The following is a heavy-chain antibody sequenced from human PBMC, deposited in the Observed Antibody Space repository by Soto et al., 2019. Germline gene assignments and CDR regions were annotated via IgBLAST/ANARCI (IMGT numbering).Heavy chain of an antibody. D-gene: IGHD3-3*01. J-gene: IGHJ3*02. V-gene: IGHV3-53*01. Sequence: PGGSLRLSCAASGFTVSSNYMSWVRQAPGKGLEWVSVIYSGGSTYYADSVKGRFTISRDNSKNTLYLQMNSLRAEDTAVYYCARDLPLPSTIFGVALTNAFEIWGQGTMVTVSS. CDR2: IYSGGST. CDR1: GFTVSSNY. CDR3: ARDLPLPSTIFGVALTNAFEI.